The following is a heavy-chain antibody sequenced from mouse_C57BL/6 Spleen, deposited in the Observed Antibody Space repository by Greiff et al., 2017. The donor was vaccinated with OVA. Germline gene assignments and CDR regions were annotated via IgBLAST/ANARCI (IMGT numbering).Heavy chain of an antibody. Sequence: QVQLQQSGAELVRPGASVTLSCKASGYTFTDYEMHWVKQTPVHGLEWIGAIDPETGGTAYNQKFKGKAILTADKSSSTAYMELRSLTSEDSAVYYCTRRWLLREGAMDYWGQGTSVTVPS. V-gene: IGHV1-15*01. CDR2: IDPETGGT. J-gene: IGHJ4*01. D-gene: IGHD2-3*01. CDR3: TRRWLLREGAMDY. CDR1: GYTFTDYE.